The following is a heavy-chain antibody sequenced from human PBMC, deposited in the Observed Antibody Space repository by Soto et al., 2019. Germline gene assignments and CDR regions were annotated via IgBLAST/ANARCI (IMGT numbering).Heavy chain of an antibody. V-gene: IGHV4-39*01. CDR3: ARSRAVAATPYFDY. Sequence: ETLSLTCTVSGGSISSSSYYWGWIRQPPGKGLEWIGSIYYSGSTYYNPSLKSRVTISVDTSKNQFSLKLSSVTAADTAVYYCARSRAVAATPYFDYCGQGYLVTVSS. CDR1: GGSISSSSYY. J-gene: IGHJ4*02. D-gene: IGHD2-15*01. CDR2: IYYSGST.